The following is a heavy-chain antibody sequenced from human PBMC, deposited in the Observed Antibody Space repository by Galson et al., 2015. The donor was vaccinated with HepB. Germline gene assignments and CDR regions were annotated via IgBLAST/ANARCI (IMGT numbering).Heavy chain of an antibody. Sequence: SLRLSCAASGFTFSSYWMSWVRQAPGKGLEWVANIKQDGSEKYYVDSVKGRFTISRDNAKNSLYLQMNSLRAEDTAVYYCARTTVVTGPSGWFDPWGQGTLVTVSS. CDR2: IKQDGSEK. J-gene: IGHJ5*02. CDR3: ARTTVVTGPSGWFDP. D-gene: IGHD4-23*01. CDR1: GFTFSSYW. V-gene: IGHV3-7*03.